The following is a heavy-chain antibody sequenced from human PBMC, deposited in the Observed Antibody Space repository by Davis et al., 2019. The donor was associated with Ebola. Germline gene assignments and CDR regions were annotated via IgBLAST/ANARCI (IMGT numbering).Heavy chain of an antibody. CDR2: IYHSGST. D-gene: IGHD5-18*01. J-gene: IGHJ4*02. Sequence: LRLSCAVSGGSISSGGYSWSWIRQPPGKGLEWIGYIYHSGSTYYNPSLKSRVTISVDRSKNQFSLKLSSVTAADAAVYYCARGGRGYSYGRFDYWGQGTLVTVSS. V-gene: IGHV4-30-2*01. CDR3: ARGGRGYSYGRFDY. CDR1: GGSISSGGYS.